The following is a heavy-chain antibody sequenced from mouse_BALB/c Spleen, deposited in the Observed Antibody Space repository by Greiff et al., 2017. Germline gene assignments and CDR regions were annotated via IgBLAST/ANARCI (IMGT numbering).Heavy chain of an antibody. CDR2: INPSSGYT. Sequence: VQLQQSGAELARPGASVKMSCKASGYTFTSYTMHWVTQRPGQGLEWIGYINPSSGYTNYNQKFKDKARLTADKPSSTAYMQLSSLTSEDSAVYYWARSGNWYYCGDWGQGTTLTVSA. CDR3: ARSGNWYYCGD. V-gene: IGHV1-4*01. J-gene: IGHJ2*01. D-gene: IGHD2-1*01. CDR1: GYTFTSYT.